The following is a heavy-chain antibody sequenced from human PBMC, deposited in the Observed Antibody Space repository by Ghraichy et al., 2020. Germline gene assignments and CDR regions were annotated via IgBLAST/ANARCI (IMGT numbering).Heavy chain of an antibody. CDR1: GGSISSSSYY. J-gene: IGHJ5*02. V-gene: IGHV4-39*01. CDR2: IYYSGST. Sequence: SETLSLTCTVSGGSISSSSYYWGWIRQPPGKGLEWIGSIYYSGSTYYNPSLKSRVTISVDTSKNQFSLKLSSVTAADTAVYYCASTPGVAEVGWFDPWGQGTLVTVSS. D-gene: IGHD6-19*01. CDR3: ASTPGVAEVGWFDP.